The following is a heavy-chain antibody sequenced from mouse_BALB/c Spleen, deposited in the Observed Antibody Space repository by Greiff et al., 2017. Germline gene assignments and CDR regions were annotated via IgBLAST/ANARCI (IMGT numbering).Heavy chain of an antibody. CDR1: GYTFTSYW. CDR2: INPSTGYT. CDR3: ALWGYFDY. J-gene: IGHJ2*01. Sequence: QVQLQQSGAELAKPGASVKMSCKASGYTFTSYWMHWVKQRPGQGLEWIGYINPSTGYTEYNQKFKDKATLTADKSSSTAYMQLSSLTSEDSAVYYCALWGYFDYWGQGTTLTVSS. D-gene: IGHD1-1*02. V-gene: IGHV1-7*01.